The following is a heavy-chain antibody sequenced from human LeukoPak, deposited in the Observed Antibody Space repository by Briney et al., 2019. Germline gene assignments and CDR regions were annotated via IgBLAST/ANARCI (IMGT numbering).Heavy chain of an antibody. Sequence: PSETLSLTCTVSGGSVSSGDYYWSWIRQPPGKGLEWIGSVYHSGEIYYNPSLKSRVTMALDTSNNQFSLRLTSVTAADTAVYYCVRETSGNSRTEYWGQGTLVTVSS. CDR2: VYHSGEI. CDR1: GGSVSSGDYY. CDR3: VRETSGNSRTEY. D-gene: IGHD5-12*01. V-gene: IGHV4-30-2*01. J-gene: IGHJ4*02.